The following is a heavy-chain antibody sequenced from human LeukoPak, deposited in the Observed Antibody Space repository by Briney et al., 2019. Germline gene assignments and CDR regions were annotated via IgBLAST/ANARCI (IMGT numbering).Heavy chain of an antibody. CDR1: GFTFRSYG. V-gene: IGHV3-30*18. D-gene: IGHD3-22*01. CDR2: ISYDESNK. CDR3: AKDTSWENFDSSGYYDY. J-gene: IGHJ4*02. Sequence: PGGSLRLSCAASGFTFRSYGMHWVRQAPGKGLEWAAVISYDESNKYYADSVKGRFTISRDNSKNTLYLQMNSLRAEDTALYYCAKDTSWENFDSSGYYDYWGRGTLVTVSS.